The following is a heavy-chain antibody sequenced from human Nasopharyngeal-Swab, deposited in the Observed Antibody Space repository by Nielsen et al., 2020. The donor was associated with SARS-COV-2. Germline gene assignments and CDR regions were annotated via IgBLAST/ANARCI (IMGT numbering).Heavy chain of an antibody. CDR1: GFTFSSYG. V-gene: IGHV3-33*01. Sequence: SLKTPCAAPGFTFSSYGMHWVRQAPGKGLERVAVIWYDGSNKYYADSVKGRFTISRDNSKNTLYLQMNSLRAEDTAVYYCARESGEYGGIDYWGQGTLVTVSS. D-gene: IGHD4-23*01. CDR2: IWYDGSNK. J-gene: IGHJ4*02. CDR3: ARESGEYGGIDY.